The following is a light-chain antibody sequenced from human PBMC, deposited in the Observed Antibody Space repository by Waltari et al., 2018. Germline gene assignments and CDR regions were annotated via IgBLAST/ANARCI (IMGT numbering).Light chain of an antibody. V-gene: IGLV2-14*03. CDR2: DVS. J-gene: IGLJ2*01. CDR1: SSDVGDYNY. Sequence: SPGQSITISCTVTSSDVGDYNYVSWYQPHPGKAPKLMIYDVSNRPSGVSNRFSGSKSGNTASLTISGLQAEDEADYYCSSYIDSSTLELFGGGTSLTVL. CDR3: SSYIDSSTLEL.